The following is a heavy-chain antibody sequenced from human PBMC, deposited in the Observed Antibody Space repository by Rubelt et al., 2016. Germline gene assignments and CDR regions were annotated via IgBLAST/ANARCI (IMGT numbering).Heavy chain of an antibody. D-gene: IGHD2-8*01. CDR1: GGTFSSYA. CDR3: ATPPGVGKY. J-gene: IGHJ4*02. V-gene: IGHV1-69*01. CDR2: HIPFSGTA. Sequence: QVQLVQSGAEVKKPGSSVKVSCKASGGTFSSYAISWVRQAPGQGLAWMGGHIPFSGTANNAHKFQGRVTMTADESTSAAYMELSSLRSEDTAVYYCATPPGVGKYWGQGTLVTVSS.